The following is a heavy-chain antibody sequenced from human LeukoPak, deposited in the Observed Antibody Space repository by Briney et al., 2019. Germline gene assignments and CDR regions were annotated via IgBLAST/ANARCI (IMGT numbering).Heavy chain of an antibody. CDR3: VSGHCSGRVCHHRDY. V-gene: IGHV3-74*03. Sequence: PGGSPRLSCATSGFSFSSYWMYWVRQAPGKGLLWVSRISEDGTELSYADSVKGRFTISRDNAKNTLYLQMNSLRAEDTAVYFCVSGHCSGRVCHHRDYWGQGTLVTVSS. D-gene: IGHD2-8*02. J-gene: IGHJ4*02. CDR1: GFSFSSYW. CDR2: ISEDGTEL.